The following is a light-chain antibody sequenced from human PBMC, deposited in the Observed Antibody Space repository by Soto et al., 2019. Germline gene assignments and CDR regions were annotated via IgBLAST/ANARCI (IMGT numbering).Light chain of an antibody. CDR3: QQYNNWPRT. Sequence: IVLTQSPATLSSFPCDRVTLSCRASQYINTRLAWYQHRPGQAPRLLIYQTSIRAAGIPARFSASGTGTDFTLTISDVQPEDFAVYYCQQYNNWPRTFGQGTKVDIK. V-gene: IGKV3-11*01. CDR1: QYINTR. CDR2: QTS. J-gene: IGKJ1*01.